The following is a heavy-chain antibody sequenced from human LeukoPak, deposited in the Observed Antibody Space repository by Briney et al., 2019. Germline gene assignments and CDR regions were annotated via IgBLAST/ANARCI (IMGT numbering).Heavy chain of an antibody. CDR2: MNPKSGNI. J-gene: IGHJ4*02. CDR1: GYTFTNYD. V-gene: IGHV1-8*03. CDR3: ARDEGYCSGGSCSSRD. D-gene: IGHD2-15*01. Sequence: ASVRVSCKASGYTFTNYDINWVRQATGQGLEWMGWMNPKSGNIGYAQKFQGRVTITRNTSISTAYMELSSLRSADSAVYYCARDEGYCSGGSCSSRDWGQGTLVTVSS.